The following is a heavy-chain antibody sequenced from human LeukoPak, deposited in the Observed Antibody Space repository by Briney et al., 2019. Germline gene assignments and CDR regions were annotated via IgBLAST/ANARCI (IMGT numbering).Heavy chain of an antibody. Sequence: SETLSLTCSISGGSISSKTYNWGWIRQPPGKGLEWIGSTYYTGSTHYNPSLKSRVTISVDTSKNQLSLKLTSVTAADMAVYYCAGGYGDLYYYYYMDVWGKGTTVTVSS. J-gene: IGHJ6*03. D-gene: IGHD4-17*01. CDR3: AGGYGDLYYYYYMDV. V-gene: IGHV4-39*07. CDR1: GGSISSKTYN. CDR2: TYYTGST.